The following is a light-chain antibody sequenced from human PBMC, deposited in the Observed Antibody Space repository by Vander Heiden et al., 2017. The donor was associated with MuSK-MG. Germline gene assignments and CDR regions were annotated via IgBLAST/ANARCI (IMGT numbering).Light chain of an antibody. J-gene: IGKJ4*01. V-gene: IGKV3-11*01. CDR1: QSVGSY. CDR2: DAS. Sequence: VLTQSPATLSLSPGERATLSCRASQSVGSYLAWYQQKPGQAPRLLIYDASTRPTGIPARFSGSGSGTDFALTISSLEPEDFAVYYCQQRTNWPRAFGGGTRVEIK. CDR3: QQRTNWPRA.